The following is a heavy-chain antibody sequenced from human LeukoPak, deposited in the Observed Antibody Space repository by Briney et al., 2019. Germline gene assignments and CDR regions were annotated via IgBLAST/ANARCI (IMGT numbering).Heavy chain of an antibody. CDR3: ARDRRTTVTTITSDYYYYYMDV. D-gene: IGHD4-17*01. J-gene: IGHJ6*03. V-gene: IGHV4-61*01. Sequence: PSETLSLTCTVSGGSISSSSYYWSWIRQPPGKGLEWIGYIYYSGNTNYNPSLKSRVTISVDTSKNQFSLKLSSVTAADTAVYYCARDRRTTVTTITSDYYYYYMDVWGKGTTVTVSS. CDR2: IYYSGNT. CDR1: GGSISSSSYY.